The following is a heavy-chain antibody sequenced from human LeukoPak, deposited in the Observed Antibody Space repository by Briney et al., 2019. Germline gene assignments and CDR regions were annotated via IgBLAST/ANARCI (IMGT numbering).Heavy chain of an antibody. CDR2: IIPIFGTA. J-gene: IGHJ4*02. CDR1: GGTFSSYA. Sequence: ASVKVSCKASGGTFSSYAISWVRQAPGQGLEWMGGIIPIFGTANYAQKFQGRVTITADESTSTAYMELSSLRSEDTAVYYCARDPIGIAAAGTLDYWGQGTLVTVSS. D-gene: IGHD6-13*01. CDR3: ARDPIGIAAAGTLDY. V-gene: IGHV1-69*13.